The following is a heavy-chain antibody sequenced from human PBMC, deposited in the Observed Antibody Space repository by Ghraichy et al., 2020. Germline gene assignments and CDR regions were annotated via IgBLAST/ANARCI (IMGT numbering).Heavy chain of an antibody. V-gene: IGHV4-30-4*01. CDR3: ARVSGYGHFDN. CDR2: TYNSGST. D-gene: IGHD5-12*01. CDR1: GGSISSGNYYY. Sequence: SETLSLTCNVSGGSISSGNYYYWSWIRQPPGKGLEWIGYTYNSGSTYYNAFLKSRLDISVDTSKNQFSLRLNSVTAADTAVYYCARVSGYGHFDNWGQGILVTVSS. J-gene: IGHJ4*02.